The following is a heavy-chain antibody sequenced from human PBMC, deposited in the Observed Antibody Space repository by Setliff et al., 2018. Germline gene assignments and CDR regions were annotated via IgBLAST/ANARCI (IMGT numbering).Heavy chain of an antibody. CDR2: INHSGHP. D-gene: IGHD3-3*01. CDR1: GDSFSDYY. Sequence: PSETLSLTCAVYGDSFSDYYWSWIRQPPGQGLEWIEEINHSGHPNYSPSLRSRVTMSVDTSKKQLSLKLSSVTAADTAVYYCGFWSGYYKNDYWGRGTLVTVS. V-gene: IGHV4-34*01. CDR3: GFWSGYYKNDY. J-gene: IGHJ4*02.